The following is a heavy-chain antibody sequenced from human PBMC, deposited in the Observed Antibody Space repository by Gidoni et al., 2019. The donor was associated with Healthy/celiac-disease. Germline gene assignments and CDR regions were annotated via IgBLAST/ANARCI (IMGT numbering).Heavy chain of an antibody. D-gene: IGHD3-10*01. J-gene: IGHJ6*02. CDR2: INAGNGNT. CDR1: GYTFTSYA. CDR3: ARVLLWFGVKRGMDV. Sequence: QVQLVQSGAEVKKPGASVKVSCKASGYTFTSYAMHWVRQAPGQRLDWMGWINAGNGNTKYSQKFQGRVTITRDTSASTAYMELSSLRSEDTAVYYCARVLLWFGVKRGMDVWGQGTTVTVSS. V-gene: IGHV1-3*01.